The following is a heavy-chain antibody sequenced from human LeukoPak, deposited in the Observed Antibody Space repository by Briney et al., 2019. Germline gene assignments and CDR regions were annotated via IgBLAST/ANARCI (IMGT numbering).Heavy chain of an antibody. CDR3: SRSAYYDGSGNYYDY. D-gene: IGHD3-22*01. V-gene: IGHV3-74*01. CDR1: GFTFSSYW. CDR2: ISDGGSTT. Sequence: GGSLRLSCAASGFTFSSYWMHWVRQAPGKGLVWVSRISDGGSTTTYADSVKGRFTISRDNAKNTPYLQMNGLRAEDTAVYYCSRSAYYDGSGNYYDYWGQGTLVTVSS. J-gene: IGHJ4*02.